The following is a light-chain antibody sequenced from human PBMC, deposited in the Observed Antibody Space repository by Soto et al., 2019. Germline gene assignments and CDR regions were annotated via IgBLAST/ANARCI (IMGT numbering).Light chain of an antibody. CDR1: GSDVGSYKL. CDR3: CSYVGTWV. Sequence: QSALTQPASVSGSLGQSITISCTGTGSDVGSYKLVSWYQQHPGKAPKLMIFEGINRPSGVSDRFSGSKSDNTASLTISGLQAEDEAEYYCCSYVGTWVFGGGTKLTVL. CDR2: EGI. J-gene: IGLJ3*02. V-gene: IGLV2-23*01.